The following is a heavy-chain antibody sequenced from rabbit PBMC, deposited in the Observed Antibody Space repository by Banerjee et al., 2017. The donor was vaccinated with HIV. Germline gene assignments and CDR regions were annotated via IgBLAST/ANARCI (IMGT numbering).Heavy chain of an antibody. CDR1: GFSFSSSYY. CDR2: IYAGSSGST. Sequence: QSLEESGGDLVKPGASLTLTCTASGFSFSSSYYMCWVRQAPGKGLEWIACIYAGSSGSTYYASWAKGRFTISKTSSTTVTLQMTSLTAADTATYFCARNAAGYAGYVYTTPYYFTLWGPGTLVTVS. D-gene: IGHD6-1*01. V-gene: IGHV1S40*01. CDR3: ARNAAGYAGYVYTTPYYFTL. J-gene: IGHJ4*01.